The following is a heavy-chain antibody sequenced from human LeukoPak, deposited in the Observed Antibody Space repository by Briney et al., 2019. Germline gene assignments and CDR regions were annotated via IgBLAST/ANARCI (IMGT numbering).Heavy chain of an antibody. D-gene: IGHD3-16*01. CDR2: IIPIFGTA. CDR1: GGTFSSYA. J-gene: IGHJ3*02. Sequence: GASVKVSCKASGGTFSSYAISWVRQAPGQGLEWMGGIIPIFGTANYAQKFQGRVTITTDESTSTAYMEPSSLRSEDTAVYYCARDGGGWRGAFDIWGQGTMVTVSS. CDR3: ARDGGGWRGAFDI. V-gene: IGHV1-69*05.